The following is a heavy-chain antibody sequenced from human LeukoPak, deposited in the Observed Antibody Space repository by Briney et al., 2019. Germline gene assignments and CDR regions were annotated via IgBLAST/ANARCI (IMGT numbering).Heavy chain of an antibody. Sequence: GGSLRLSCAASGFTFSSYWMSWVRQAPGKGLEWVANIKQDGSEKYYVDSVKGRFTISRDNAKNSLYLQMNSLRAEDTAVYYCARALYDSSGYYYVGQYGYWGQGTLVTVSS. CDR3: ARALYDSSGYYYVGQYGY. CDR1: GFTFSSYW. J-gene: IGHJ4*02. D-gene: IGHD3-22*01. V-gene: IGHV3-7*01. CDR2: IKQDGSEK.